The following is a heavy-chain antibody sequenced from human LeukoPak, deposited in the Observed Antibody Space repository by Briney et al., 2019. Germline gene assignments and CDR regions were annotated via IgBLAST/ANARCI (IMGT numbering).Heavy chain of an antibody. CDR1: GVSISSGTYY. V-gene: IGHV4-39*07. CDR3: ARGTPYNP. J-gene: IGHJ5*02. Sequence: SETLSLTCTVSGVSISSGTYYWGWIRQPPGKGLEWIGSIHYSGTTYYNPYLKSRVTISIDTSKNQFSLRLRSVTAADTAVYYCARGTPYNPWGQGSLVTDSS. CDR2: IHYSGTT. D-gene: IGHD4-11*01.